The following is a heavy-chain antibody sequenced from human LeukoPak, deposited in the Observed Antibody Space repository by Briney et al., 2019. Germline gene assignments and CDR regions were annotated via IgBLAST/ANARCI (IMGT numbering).Heavy chain of an antibody. Sequence: ASVKVSCKASGYTFTSYGISWVRQAPGQGLEWMGWISAYNGNTNYAQKLQGRVTMTTDTSTSTAYMELRSLRSDDTAVYYCARDLRRVAGTTGFSPFDYWGQGTLVTVSS. V-gene: IGHV1-18*01. CDR2: ISAYNGNT. J-gene: IGHJ4*02. CDR1: GYTFTSYG. D-gene: IGHD4-17*01. CDR3: ARDLRRVAGTTGFSPFDY.